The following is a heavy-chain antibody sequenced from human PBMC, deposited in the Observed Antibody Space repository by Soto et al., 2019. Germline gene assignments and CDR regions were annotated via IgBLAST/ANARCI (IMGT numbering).Heavy chain of an antibody. CDR3: AKGPTIFGVVITFEYYYGMDV. D-gene: IGHD3-3*01. CDR1: GFILSSSA. J-gene: IGHJ6*02. V-gene: IGHV3-23*01. CDR2: ISGSCTST. Sequence: PGGSLRLSCAASGFILSSSAMSWVRQAPGKGLGWVSAISGSCTSTYYADSVKVRFTISGDNSKNTVSLQMNSLRAEDTAVYYCAKGPTIFGVVITFEYYYGMDVWGQGTTVTVSS.